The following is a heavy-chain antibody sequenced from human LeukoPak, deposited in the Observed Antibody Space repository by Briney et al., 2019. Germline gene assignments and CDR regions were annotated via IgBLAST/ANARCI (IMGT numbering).Heavy chain of an antibody. V-gene: IGHV1-8*01. Sequence: ASVKVSCKASGYTFTSYDINWVRQATGQGLEWRGWMNPNSGNTGYAQKFQGRVTMTWNTSISTAYMEPSSLRSEDTAVYYCARGGVLWFGELSGMDVWGQGTPVTVSS. D-gene: IGHD3-10*01. J-gene: IGHJ6*02. CDR2: MNPNSGNT. CDR1: GYTFTSYD. CDR3: ARGGVLWFGELSGMDV.